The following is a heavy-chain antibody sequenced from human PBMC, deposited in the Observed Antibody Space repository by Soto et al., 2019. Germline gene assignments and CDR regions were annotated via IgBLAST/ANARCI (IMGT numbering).Heavy chain of an antibody. D-gene: IGHD1-26*01. J-gene: IGHJ4*02. CDR1: GDPLTKYS. Sequence: PSETQSLTCIHSGDPLTKYSWSWIRQTAGKGLEFIGRVYMSGSTTYNPSLKSRVTMSIDTSNNHFSLDLKSVTAADTAVYDCARTVGAAYYFDFWGQGALVTVSS. CDR2: VYMSGST. V-gene: IGHV4-4*07. CDR3: ARTVGAAYYFDF.